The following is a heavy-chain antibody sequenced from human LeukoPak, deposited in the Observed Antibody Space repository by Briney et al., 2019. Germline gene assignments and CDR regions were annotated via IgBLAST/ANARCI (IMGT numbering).Heavy chain of an antibody. J-gene: IGHJ5*02. Sequence: SETLSLTCTVSGGSISSSSYYWGWIRQPPGKGLEWIGSIYYSGSTYYNPSLKSRVTISVDTSKNQFSLKLSSVTAADTAVYYCARAIQLWLPNWFDPWGQGTPVTVSS. CDR1: GGSISSSSYY. D-gene: IGHD5-18*01. CDR3: ARAIQLWLPNWFDP. V-gene: IGHV4-39*07. CDR2: IYYSGST.